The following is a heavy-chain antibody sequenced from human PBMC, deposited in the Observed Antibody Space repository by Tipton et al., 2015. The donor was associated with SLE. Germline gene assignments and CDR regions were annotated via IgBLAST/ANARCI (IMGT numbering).Heavy chain of an antibody. D-gene: IGHD3-9*01. V-gene: IGHV3-48*01. CDR3: VRDNDWALDY. Sequence: SLRLSCEGSGFTFNSHSMNWVRQAPGKGLEWVSYISASSNTIYYADSVKGRFTISRDNSKDMLYLQMNSLRAEDTAVYYCVRDNDWALDYWGPGTLVTVSS. CDR1: GFTFNSHS. J-gene: IGHJ4*02. CDR2: ISASSNTI.